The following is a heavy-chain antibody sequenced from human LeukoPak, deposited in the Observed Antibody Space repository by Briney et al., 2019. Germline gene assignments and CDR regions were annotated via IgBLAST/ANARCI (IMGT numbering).Heavy chain of an antibody. V-gene: IGHV3-30*04. CDR1: GFTFSSYA. CDR3: ARDEHDILTGYSPGFDY. Sequence: GSLRLSCAASGFTFSSYAMHWVRQAPGKGLEWVAVISYDGSNKYYADSVKGRFTISRDNSKNTLYLQRNSLRAEDTAVYYCARDEHDILTGYSPGFDYWGQGTLVTVSS. J-gene: IGHJ4*02. CDR2: ISYDGSNK. D-gene: IGHD3-9*01.